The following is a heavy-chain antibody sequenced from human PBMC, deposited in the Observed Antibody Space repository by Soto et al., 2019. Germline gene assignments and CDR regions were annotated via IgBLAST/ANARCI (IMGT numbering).Heavy chain of an antibody. CDR1: GFTFSNAW. V-gene: IGHV3-15*07. J-gene: IGHJ6*02. CDR2: IKSKTDGGTT. D-gene: IGHD3-10*01. Sequence: GGSLRLSCAASGFTFSNAWMNWVCQAPGKGLEWVGRIKSKTDGGTTDYAAPVKGRFTISRDDSKNTLYLQMNSLKTEDTAVYYCTAEGYYGSGSYLDYYYGMDVWGQGTTVTVSS. CDR3: TAEGYYGSGSYLDYYYGMDV.